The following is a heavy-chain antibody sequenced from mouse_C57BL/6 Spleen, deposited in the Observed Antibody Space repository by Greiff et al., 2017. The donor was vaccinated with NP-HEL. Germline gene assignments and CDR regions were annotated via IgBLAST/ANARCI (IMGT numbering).Heavy chain of an antibody. CDR3: ARGNYDGYYGAMDY. V-gene: IGHV1-42*01. CDR2: INPSTGGT. D-gene: IGHD2-3*01. Sequence: VQLQQSGPELVKPGASVKISCKASGYSFTGYYMNWVKQSPEKSLEWIGEINPSTGGTTYNQKFKAKATLTVDKSSSTAYMQLKSLTSEDSAVYYCARGNYDGYYGAMDYWGQGTSVTVSS. CDR1: GYSFTGYY. J-gene: IGHJ4*01.